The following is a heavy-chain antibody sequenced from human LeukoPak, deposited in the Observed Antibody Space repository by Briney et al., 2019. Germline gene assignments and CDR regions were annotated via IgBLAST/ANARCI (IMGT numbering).Heavy chain of an antibody. CDR3: ARGATMGYSSSWYR. V-gene: IGHV4-59*01. Sequence: SETLSLTCTVSGCSISSYYWNWIRQPPGKGLGWIGYIYYSGSTNYNPSLKGRVTIPVDTPKDQFPIKLSSVTAADTAVYYCARGATMGYSSSWYRWGQGTLVTVSS. D-gene: IGHD6-13*01. CDR2: IYYSGST. CDR1: GCSISSYY. J-gene: IGHJ4*02.